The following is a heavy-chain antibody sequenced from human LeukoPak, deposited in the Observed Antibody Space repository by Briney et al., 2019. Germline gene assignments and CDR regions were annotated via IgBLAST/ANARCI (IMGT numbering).Heavy chain of an antibody. Sequence: GGSLRLSCAASGFTFSSYGMHWVRQAPGKGLEWVAFIRYDGSHTYYADSVKGRFTISRDNSKNTLYLQMNSLRVEDTAVYYCAKVDSGSFSHFDHWGQGTLVTVSS. CDR3: AKVDSGSFSHFDH. CDR2: IRYDGSHT. V-gene: IGHV3-30*02. J-gene: IGHJ4*02. CDR1: GFTFSSYG. D-gene: IGHD1-26*01.